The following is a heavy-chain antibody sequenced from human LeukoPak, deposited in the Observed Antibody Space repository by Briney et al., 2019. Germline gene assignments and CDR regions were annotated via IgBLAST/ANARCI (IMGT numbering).Heavy chain of an antibody. CDR3: ARVLRDMGATVDY. CDR1: GGTFSSYA. CDR2: IIPIFGTA. V-gene: IGHV1-69*06. J-gene: IGHJ4*02. D-gene: IGHD1-26*01. Sequence: ASVKVSCKASGGTFSSYAISWVRQAPGQGLEWMGGIIPIFGTANYAQKFQGRVTITADKSTSTAYMELSSLRSEDTAVYYCARVLRDMGATVDYWGQGTLVTVSS.